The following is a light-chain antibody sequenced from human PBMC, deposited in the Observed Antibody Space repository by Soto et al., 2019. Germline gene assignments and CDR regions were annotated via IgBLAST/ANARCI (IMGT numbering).Light chain of an antibody. CDR1: QSVSNNY. J-gene: IGKJ2*01. V-gene: IGKV3-11*01. CDR2: GAS. CDR3: QQRSSWPPMYT. Sequence: EIVLTQSPGTLSLSPGERATLSCRASQSVSNNYLAWYQQKPGQAPRLLIYGASNRATGIPARFSGSGSGTDFTLTISSLEPEDFAVYYCQQRSSWPPMYTFGQGTRLDIK.